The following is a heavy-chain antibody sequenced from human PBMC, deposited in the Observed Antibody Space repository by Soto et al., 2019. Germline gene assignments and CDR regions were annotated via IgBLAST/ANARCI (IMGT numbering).Heavy chain of an antibody. CDR3: ARAYYYGSGSYLFFDY. CDR2: IYWDDDK. CDR1: GFSLSTSGVG. J-gene: IGHJ4*02. V-gene: IGHV2-5*02. Sequence: SGPTLVNPTQTLTLTCTFSGFSLSTSGVGVGWIRQPPGKALEWLALIYWDDDKRYSPSLKSRLTITKDTSKNQVVLTMTNMDPVDTATYYCARAYYYGSGSYLFFDYWGQGTLVTVSS. D-gene: IGHD3-10*01.